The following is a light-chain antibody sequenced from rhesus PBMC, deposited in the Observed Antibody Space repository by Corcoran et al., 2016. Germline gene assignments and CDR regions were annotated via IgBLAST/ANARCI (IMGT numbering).Light chain of an antibody. Sequence: DIQMTQSPSSLSASVGDTVTITCRASQDTSYWLAWYQQKPGKAPKVLIYKASTLHSGAPSRFRGSGSWTDFTLTINSLQSEDFATYYCQQYTNRPWTFGQETKVEIK. CDR2: KAS. V-gene: IGKV1-22*01. J-gene: IGKJ1*01. CDR3: QQYTNRPWT. CDR1: QDTSYW.